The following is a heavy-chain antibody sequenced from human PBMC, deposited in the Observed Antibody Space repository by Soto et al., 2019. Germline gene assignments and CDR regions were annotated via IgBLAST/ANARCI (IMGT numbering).Heavy chain of an antibody. V-gene: IGHV3-74*01. Sequence: GGSLRLSCAASGFPFSDYWMHWVRHVPGKGLVWVSRLNVGGTTTNYADSVKGRFTISRDNAKNTLYLQMNSLRVEDTAVYYCARGGHYDHNTHYAVGFDYWGLGTLVTVSS. CDR2: LNVGGTTT. CDR3: ARGGHYDHNTHYAVGFDY. J-gene: IGHJ4*02. D-gene: IGHD3-22*01. CDR1: GFPFSDYW.